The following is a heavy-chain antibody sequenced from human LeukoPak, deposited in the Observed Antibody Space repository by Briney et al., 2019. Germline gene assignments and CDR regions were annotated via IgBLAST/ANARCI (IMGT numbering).Heavy chain of an antibody. CDR2: INHSGST. CDR3: ARILRGAFYYYYYMDV. V-gene: IGHV4-34*01. Sequence: SETLSLTCAVYGGSFSGYYWSWIRQPPGKGLEWIGEINHSGSTNYNPSLKSPVTISVDTSKNQFSLKLSSVTAADTAVYYCARILRGAFYYYYYMDVWGKGTTVTASS. J-gene: IGHJ6*03. D-gene: IGHD3-3*01. CDR1: GGSFSGYY.